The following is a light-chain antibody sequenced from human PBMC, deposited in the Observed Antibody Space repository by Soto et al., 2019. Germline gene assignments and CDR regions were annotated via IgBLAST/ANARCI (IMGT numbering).Light chain of an antibody. J-gene: IGLJ2*01. CDR3: CSYAGTSTS. Sequence: QSALTQPASVSGSPGQSITISCTGTSSDVGNYNLVSWYQQHPGKAPKLMIYEGTKRPSGVSNRFSGSTSGNTASLTISRLQAEDEADYYCCSYAGTSTSIGGGTQLTVL. CDR2: EGT. CDR1: SSDVGNYNL. V-gene: IGLV2-23*01.